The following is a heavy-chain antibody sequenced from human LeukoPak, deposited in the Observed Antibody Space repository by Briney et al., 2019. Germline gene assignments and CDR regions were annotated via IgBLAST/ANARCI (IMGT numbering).Heavy chain of an antibody. V-gene: IGHV4-31*03. CDR3: ARGPQYSSTWYTY. J-gene: IGHJ4*02. Sequence: SQTLSLTCTVSGGSISGDGYYWNWIRQHPGKGLEWIGYIYYNGNTYYNPSLKSRVTISLDTSKNQFSLKLSSVTAADTALYYCARGPQYSSTWYTYWGQGTLVTVSS. CDR1: GGSISGDGYY. CDR2: IYYNGNT. D-gene: IGHD6-13*01.